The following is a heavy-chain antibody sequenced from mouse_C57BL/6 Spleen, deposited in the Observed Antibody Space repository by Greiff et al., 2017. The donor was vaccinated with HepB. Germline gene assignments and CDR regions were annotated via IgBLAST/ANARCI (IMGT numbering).Heavy chain of an antibody. J-gene: IGHJ3*01. CDR1: GYTFTSYW. Sequence: QVQLQQPGAELVKPGASVKLSCKASGYTFTSYWMHWVKQRPGQGLEWIGMIHPNSGSTNYNEKFKSKATLTVDKSSSTAYMQLSSLTSEDSAVYYGARGGSYDYDGAWFAYWGQGTLVTVSA. D-gene: IGHD2-4*01. CDR2: IHPNSGST. V-gene: IGHV1-64*01. CDR3: ARGGSYDYDGAWFAY.